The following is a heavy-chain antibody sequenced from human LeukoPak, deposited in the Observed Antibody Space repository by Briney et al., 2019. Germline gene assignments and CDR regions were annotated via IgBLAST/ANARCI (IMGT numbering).Heavy chain of an antibody. V-gene: IGHV3-23*01. CDR1: GFTFSSFS. J-gene: IGHJ4*02. Sequence: GGSLRLSCAAYGFTFSSFSMGWVRQAPGKGRGWVSSSLGIGRRTSFTGSVGGRFTISRDKSKHPLFLQMKGLRAEDTAVYYCAKDERRTYDSSGYPDSWGQGTLVTVSS. CDR3: AKDERRTYDSSGYPDS. D-gene: IGHD3-22*01. CDR2: SLGIGRRT.